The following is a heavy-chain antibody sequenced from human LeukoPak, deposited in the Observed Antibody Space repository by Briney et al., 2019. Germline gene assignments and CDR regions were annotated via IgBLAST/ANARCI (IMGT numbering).Heavy chain of an antibody. CDR1: GFTVSSNY. J-gene: IGHJ4*02. CDR3: AKGGCSGGSCYAIGTYYFDY. CDR2: IYSGGST. Sequence: PGGSLRLSCAASGFTVSSNYMSWVRQAPGKGLEWVSVIYSGGSTYYADSVKGRFTISRDNSKDTLYLQMNSLRAEDTAVYYCAKGGCSGGSCYAIGTYYFDYWGQGTLVTVSS. D-gene: IGHD2-15*01. V-gene: IGHV3-53*01.